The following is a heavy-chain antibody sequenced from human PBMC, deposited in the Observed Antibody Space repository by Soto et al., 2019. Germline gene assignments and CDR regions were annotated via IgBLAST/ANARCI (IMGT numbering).Heavy chain of an antibody. CDR3: ARETDFWSGSRSHYYYYYYMDV. Sequence: SETLSLTCXVYGGSFSGYYWSWIRQPPGKGLEWIGEINHSGSTNYNPSLKSRVTISVDTSKNQFSLKLSSVTAADTAVYYCARETDFWSGSRSHYYYYYYMDVWGKGTTVTVSS. D-gene: IGHD3-3*01. CDR2: INHSGST. V-gene: IGHV4-34*01. CDR1: GGSFSGYY. J-gene: IGHJ6*03.